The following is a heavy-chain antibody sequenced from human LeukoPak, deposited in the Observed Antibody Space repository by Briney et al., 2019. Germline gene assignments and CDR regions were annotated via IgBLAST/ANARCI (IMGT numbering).Heavy chain of an antibody. J-gene: IGHJ4*02. Sequence: SGTLSLTCAVSGGSISSSNWWSWVRQPPGKGLEWIGEIYHSGSTNYNPSLKSRVTISVDKSKNQFSLKLSSVTAADTAVYYCARARTYTILGVVIYYFDYWGQGTLVTVSS. D-gene: IGHD3-3*01. CDR1: GGSISSSNW. V-gene: IGHV4-4*02. CDR2: IYHSGST. CDR3: ARARTYTILGVVIYYFDY.